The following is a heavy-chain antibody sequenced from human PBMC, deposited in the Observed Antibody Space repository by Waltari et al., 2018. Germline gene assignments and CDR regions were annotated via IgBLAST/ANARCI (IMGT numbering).Heavy chain of an antibody. CDR3: ATQFSSSWYLGYDAFDI. Sequence: QVQLQESGPGLVKPSETLSLPCAVSGYSISSGYYWGSLRQPPGKGLEWIWSIYHSGSTYYNPSLKSRVTISVDTSKNQFSLKLSSVTAADTAVYYCATQFSSSWYLGYDAFDIWGQGTMVTVSS. V-gene: IGHV4-38-2*01. J-gene: IGHJ3*02. CDR2: IYHSGST. CDR1: GYSISSGYY. D-gene: IGHD6-13*01.